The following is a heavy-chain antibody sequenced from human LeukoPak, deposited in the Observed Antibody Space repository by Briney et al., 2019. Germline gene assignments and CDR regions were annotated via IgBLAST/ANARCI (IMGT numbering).Heavy chain of an antibody. CDR2: IWYDGSNK. CDR1: GFTFSSYG. CDR3: ARAYCSGRRVYFLAY. V-gene: IGHV3-33*01. J-gene: IGHJ4*02. Sequence: GGSLRLSCAASGFTFSSYGMHWVRQAPGKGLEWVAVIWYDGSNKYYADSVKGRFTISRDNSKNSMYLQMNSLRAEDTAVYYCARAYCSGRRVYFLAYWGQGTLVTVSS. D-gene: IGHD2-15*01.